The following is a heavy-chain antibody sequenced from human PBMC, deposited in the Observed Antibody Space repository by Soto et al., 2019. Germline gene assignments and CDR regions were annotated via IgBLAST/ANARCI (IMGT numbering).Heavy chain of an antibody. D-gene: IGHD3-22*01. J-gene: IGHJ4*02. V-gene: IGHV1-69*01. CDR1: GGTFSSYA. CDR2: IIPIFGTA. CDR3: ERVNYYDSSGYLYYFDY. Sequence: QVQLVQSGAEVKKPGSSVKVSCKASGGTFSSYAISWVRQAPGQGLEWMGGIIPIFGTANYAQKFQGRVTINADESTSTAYMELSSLRSEDTAVYYCERVNYYDSSGYLYYFDYWGQGTLVTVSS.